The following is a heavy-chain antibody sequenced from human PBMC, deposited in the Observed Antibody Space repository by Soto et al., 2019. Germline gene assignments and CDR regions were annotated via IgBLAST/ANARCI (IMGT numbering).Heavy chain of an antibody. CDR3: ARDKTIFGAGWFDP. CDR1: GGSISSGGYS. CDR2: IYHSGST. J-gene: IGHJ5*02. Sequence: QLQLQESGSGLVKPSQTLSLTCAVSGGSISSGGYSWSWIRQPPGKGLEWIGYIYHSGSTYYNPSLKSRVTISVDRSKNQFSRKLSSVTAADTAVYYCARDKTIFGAGWFDPWGQGTLVTVSS. D-gene: IGHD3-3*01. V-gene: IGHV4-30-2*01.